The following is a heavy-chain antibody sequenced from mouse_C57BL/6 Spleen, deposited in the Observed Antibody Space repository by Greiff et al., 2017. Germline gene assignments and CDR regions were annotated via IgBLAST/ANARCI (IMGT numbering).Heavy chain of an antibody. D-gene: IGHD4-1*01. Sequence: VQLKQSGPGLVKPSQSLSLTCSVTGYSITSGYYWNWIRQFPGNKLEWMGYISYDGSNNYNPSLKNRISITRDTSKNQFFLKLNSVTTEDTATYYCASHDWGYWGQGTTLTVSS. CDR1: GYSITSGYY. CDR3: ASHDWGY. CDR2: ISYDGSN. V-gene: IGHV3-6*01. J-gene: IGHJ2*01.